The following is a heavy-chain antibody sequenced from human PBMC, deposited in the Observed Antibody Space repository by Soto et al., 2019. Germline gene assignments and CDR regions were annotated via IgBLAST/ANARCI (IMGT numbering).Heavy chain of an antibody. D-gene: IGHD2-21*02. CDR2: ISYDGTNK. V-gene: IGHV3-30*18. CDR1: GFTFRNFG. CDR3: AKAVPPFVVVTASDY. Sequence: QVQLVESGGGVVQPGRSLRLSCAASGFTFRNFGMHWVRQAPGKGLEWVAVISYDGTNKYYADSVKVRFTISRDNSKNTLYRQINSLRADDTAVYYCAKAVPPFVVVTASDYWGQGTLVTVSS. J-gene: IGHJ4*02.